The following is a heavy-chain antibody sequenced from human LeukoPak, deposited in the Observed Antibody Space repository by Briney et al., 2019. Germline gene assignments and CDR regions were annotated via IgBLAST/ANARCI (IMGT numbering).Heavy chain of an antibody. V-gene: IGHV4-30-4*01. J-gene: IGHJ4*02. CDR1: GGSISSGDYY. CDR3: ARAIGRYCSSTSCQDY. D-gene: IGHD2-2*01. CDR2: IYYSGST. Sequence: SETLSLTCTVSGGSISSGDYYWSWLRQPPGKGLEWIGYIYYSGSTYYNPSLKSRVTISVDTSKNQFSLKLSSVTAADTAVYYCARAIGRYCSSTSCQDYWGQGTLVTVSS.